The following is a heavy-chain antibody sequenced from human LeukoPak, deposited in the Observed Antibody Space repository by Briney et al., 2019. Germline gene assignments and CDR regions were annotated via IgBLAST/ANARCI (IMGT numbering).Heavy chain of an antibody. CDR3: AKSLPVSSSRQAFDM. CDR1: GFTFSTYA. D-gene: IGHD6-13*01. CDR2: ISGSGGST. Sequence: GGSLRLSCAASGFTFSTYAMNWVRQAPGKGLGWVSAISGSGGSTYYADSVKGRFTISRANSKNPLYLQINSLRAADTAVYFCAKSLPVSSSRQAFDMWGQGTMVTVSS. J-gene: IGHJ3*02. V-gene: IGHV3-23*01.